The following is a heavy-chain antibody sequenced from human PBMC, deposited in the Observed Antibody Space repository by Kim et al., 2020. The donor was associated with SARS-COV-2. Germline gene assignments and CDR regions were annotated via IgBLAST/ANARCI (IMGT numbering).Heavy chain of an antibody. V-gene: IGHV3-30*07. Sequence: DAVQGRFTIPRDNSKNTLYLQMNSLRAEDTAVYYCARDTLNRDGVYGLEVWGQGTKVTVSS. J-gene: IGHJ6*02. CDR3: ARDTLNRDGVYGLEV.